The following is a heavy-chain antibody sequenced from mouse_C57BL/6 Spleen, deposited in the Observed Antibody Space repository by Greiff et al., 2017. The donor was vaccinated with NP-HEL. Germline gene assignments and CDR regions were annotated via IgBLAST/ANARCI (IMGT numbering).Heavy chain of an antibody. CDR2: IHPSDSDT. CDR3: AIPLSTTVVDGYWYFDV. D-gene: IGHD1-1*01. J-gene: IGHJ1*03. Sequence: QVQLQQPGAELVKPGASVKVSCKASGYTFTSYWMHWVKQRPGQGLEWIGRIHPSDSDTNYNQKFKGKATLTVDKSSSTAYMQLSSLTSEDSAVYYCAIPLSTTVVDGYWYFDVWGTGTTVTVSS. CDR1: GYTFTSYW. V-gene: IGHV1-74*01.